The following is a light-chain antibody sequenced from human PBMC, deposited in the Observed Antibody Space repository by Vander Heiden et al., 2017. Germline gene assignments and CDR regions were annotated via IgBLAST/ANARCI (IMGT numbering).Light chain of an antibody. CDR3: MQALQTPST. J-gene: IGKJ2*02. Sequence: DIVMTQSPLSLPVTPGEPASISCRSSQSLLHSNGYNYLDWYLQKPGQSPQLLIYLGSNRASGVPDRFSGSGSGTDFTLKISRVEAEDVGVYYCMQALQTPSTFGQGTKLEFK. CDR1: QSLLHSNGYNY. V-gene: IGKV2-28*01. CDR2: LGS.